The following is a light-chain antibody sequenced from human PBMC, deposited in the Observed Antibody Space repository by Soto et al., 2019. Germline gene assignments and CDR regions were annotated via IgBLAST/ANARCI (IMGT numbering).Light chain of an antibody. CDR2: GAS. CDR1: QSVSSNY. J-gene: IGKJ2*01. V-gene: IGKV3-20*01. Sequence: EIVLTQSPGTLSLSPGERATLSCRASQSVSSNYLAWYQQKPGQAPRLLIYGASSRAIGIPDRFSGRGSGADFTLTISRLEPEDFAVYYCQQYGTSPYTFGQGTKIEI. CDR3: QQYGTSPYT.